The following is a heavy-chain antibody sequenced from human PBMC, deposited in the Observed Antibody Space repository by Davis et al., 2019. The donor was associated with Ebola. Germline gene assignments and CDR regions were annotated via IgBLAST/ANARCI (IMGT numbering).Heavy chain of an antibody. V-gene: IGHV4-39*01. CDR1: GGSISSSSYY. J-gene: IGHJ3*02. Sequence: MPSETLSLTCTVSGGSISSSSYYWGWIRQPPGKGLEWIGSIYYSGDTYNNPSLKSRVTLSIDTSKNQFSLKLSSVTAADTAGYHCATSFYDTSGYLNRDAFDIGGQGTMVTVSS. CDR3: ATSFYDTSGYLNRDAFDI. D-gene: IGHD3-22*01. CDR2: IYYSGDT.